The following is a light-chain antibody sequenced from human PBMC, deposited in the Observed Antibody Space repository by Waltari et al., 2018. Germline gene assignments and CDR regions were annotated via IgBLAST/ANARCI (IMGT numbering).Light chain of an antibody. CDR3: ATWASGLSAGV. V-gene: IGLV1-51*01. CDR2: DDN. CDR1: NANSDNNY. J-gene: IGLJ3*02. Sequence: QSLSAPPPSGSAAPGQKVSVSCSGSNANSDNNYVSRYQQLQSAAPKRLIDDDNNRSSAIPDRFPGSKSDTSATLGITVSQTGVEADYYCATWASGLSAGVFGGGTKLTVL.